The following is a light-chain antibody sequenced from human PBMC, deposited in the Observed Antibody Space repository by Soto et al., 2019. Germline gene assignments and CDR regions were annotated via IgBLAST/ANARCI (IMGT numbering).Light chain of an antibody. CDR3: QQYNNWPPLT. CDR2: GAS. V-gene: IGKV3-15*01. J-gene: IGKJ4*01. CDR1: QSVYNN. Sequence: EILMTQSPATVSVSPGESATLSCRASQSVYNNLAWYQQKPGQAPRLLIYGASTRATGLPVRFSGSGSGTEFPLTISDLQSEASPVYFCQQYNNWPPLTFGGGTKVEIK.